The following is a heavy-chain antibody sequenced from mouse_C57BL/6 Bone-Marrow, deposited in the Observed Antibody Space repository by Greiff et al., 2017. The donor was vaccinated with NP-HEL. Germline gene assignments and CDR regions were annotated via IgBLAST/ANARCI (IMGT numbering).Heavy chain of an antibody. CDR1: GFNIKDDY. V-gene: IGHV14-4*01. CDR2: IDPENGDT. D-gene: IGHD4-1*01. CDR3: TKDKANWDERYYAMDY. Sequence: EVQGVESGAELVRPGASVKLSCTASGFNIKDDYMHWVKQRPEQGLEWIGWIDPENGDTEYASKFQGKATITADTSSNTAYLQLSSLTSEDTAVYYCTKDKANWDERYYAMDYWGQGTSVTVSS. J-gene: IGHJ4*01.